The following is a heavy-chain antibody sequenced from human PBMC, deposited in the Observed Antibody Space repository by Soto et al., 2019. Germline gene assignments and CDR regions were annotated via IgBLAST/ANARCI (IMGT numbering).Heavy chain of an antibody. Sequence: QVQLVESGGGLVKPGGSLRLSCAASRFTFSDYYMSWIRQAPGKGLEWGSYISSSSTYTNYADSVKGRFTISRDNAKNYLYLQMNSLRAEDTAVYYCARDADILTGSDAFDIWGQGTMVTVSS. D-gene: IGHD3-9*01. V-gene: IGHV3-11*05. CDR3: ARDADILTGSDAFDI. CDR1: RFTFSDYY. J-gene: IGHJ3*02. CDR2: ISSSSTYT.